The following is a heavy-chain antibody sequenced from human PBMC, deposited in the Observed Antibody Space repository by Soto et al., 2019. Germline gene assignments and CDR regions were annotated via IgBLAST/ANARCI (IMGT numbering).Heavy chain of an antibody. Sequence: QVQLVQSGAEVKKPGASVKVSCKASGYTFTSYYMHWVRQAPGQGIEWMGIINPSGGSTSYAQKFQGRVTMTRDTSTSTVNMELSSLRSEDTAVYYCARAGSSSRGLAYYFDYWGQGTLVTVSS. CDR1: GYTFTSYY. J-gene: IGHJ4*02. CDR2: INPSGGST. D-gene: IGHD6-6*01. V-gene: IGHV1-46*01. CDR3: ARAGSSSRGLAYYFDY.